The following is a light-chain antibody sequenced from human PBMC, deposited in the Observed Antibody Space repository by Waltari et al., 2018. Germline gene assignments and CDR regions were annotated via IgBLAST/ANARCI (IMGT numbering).Light chain of an antibody. Sequence: SCRASQSISKYLAWYQQRPGQAPRLLIYAASNGATGIPDRFSGGGSGTDFSLTISRLEPEDFAVYYCQHHVRLPATFGQGTKVEIK. CDR3: QHHVRLPAT. CDR2: AAS. CDR1: QSISKY. J-gene: IGKJ1*01. V-gene: IGKV3-20*01.